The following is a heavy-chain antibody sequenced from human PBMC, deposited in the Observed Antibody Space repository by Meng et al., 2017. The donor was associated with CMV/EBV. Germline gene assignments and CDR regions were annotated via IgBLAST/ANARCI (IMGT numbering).Heavy chain of an antibody. D-gene: IGHD3-3*01. J-gene: IGHJ4*02. CDR1: GSFSGDY. V-gene: IGHV4-34*01. CDR3: ARGVPDFWSGYYLYFDY. Sequence: GSFSGDYWSWIRQPPGKGLEWIGEINHSGSTNYNPSLKSRVTISVDTSKNQFSLKLSSVTAADTAVYYCARGVPDFWSGYYLYFDYWGQGTLVTVSS. CDR2: INHSGST.